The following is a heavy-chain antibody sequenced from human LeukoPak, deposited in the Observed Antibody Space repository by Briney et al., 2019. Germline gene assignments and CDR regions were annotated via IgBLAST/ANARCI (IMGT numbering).Heavy chain of an antibody. CDR1: GGTFSSYV. Sequence: SVKVSCKASGGTFSSYVISWVRQAPGQGLEWMGGFIPIFGTPDYAQKFQGRVTMTTDTSTSTAYMELRSLRSDDTAVYYCARGVTFGGVIVTYYFDYWGQGTLVTVSS. CDR2: FIPIFGTP. J-gene: IGHJ4*02. D-gene: IGHD3-16*02. CDR3: ARGVTFGGVIVTYYFDY. V-gene: IGHV1-69*05.